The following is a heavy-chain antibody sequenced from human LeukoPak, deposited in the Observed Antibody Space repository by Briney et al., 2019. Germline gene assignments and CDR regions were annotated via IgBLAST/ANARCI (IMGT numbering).Heavy chain of an antibody. J-gene: IGHJ6*04. CDR3: AELGITMIGGV. D-gene: IGHD3-10*02. Sequence: QSGGSLRLSCGASGFTFSSYSMNWVRQAPGKGLEWVSYISSSGSTIYYADSVKGRFTISRDNAKNPLYLQMNSLRAEDTAVYYCAELGITMIGGVWGKGTTVTISS. CDR1: GFTFSSYS. V-gene: IGHV3-48*04. CDR2: ISSSGSTI.